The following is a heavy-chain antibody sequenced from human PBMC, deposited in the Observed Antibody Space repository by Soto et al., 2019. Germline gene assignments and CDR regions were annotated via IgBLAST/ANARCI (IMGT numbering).Heavy chain of an antibody. J-gene: IGHJ3*02. V-gene: IGHV1-69*02. D-gene: IGHD2-2*01. CDR1: GGTFSSYT. CDR3: ATTQNYCSSTSCYGAFAI. Sequence: SVKVSCKASGGTFSSYTISWVRQAPGQGLEWMGRIIPILGIANYAQKFQGRVTITADKSTSTAYMELSSLRSEDTAVYYCATTQNYCSSTSCYGAFAIWGQGTMVTVSS. CDR2: IIPILGIA.